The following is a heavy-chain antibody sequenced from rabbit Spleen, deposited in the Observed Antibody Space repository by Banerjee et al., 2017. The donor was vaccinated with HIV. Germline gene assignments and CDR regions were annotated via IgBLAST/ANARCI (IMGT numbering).Heavy chain of an antibody. CDR3: ARDQAGDADYGPYYLNL. J-gene: IGHJ4*01. D-gene: IGHD2-1*01. CDR1: GFSFSSNW. CDR2: IDTNDGDT. Sequence: LEESGGGLVKPGGTLTLTCTVSGFSFSSNWICWVRQAPGKGLEWIACIDTNDGDTDYANWPKGRFTISKTSSTTVTLQMTNLTAADTATYFCARDQAGDADYGPYYLNLWGPGTLVTVS. V-gene: IGHV1S45*01.